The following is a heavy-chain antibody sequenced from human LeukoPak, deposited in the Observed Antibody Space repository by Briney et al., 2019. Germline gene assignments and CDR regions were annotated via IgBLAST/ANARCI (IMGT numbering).Heavy chain of an antibody. D-gene: IGHD3-22*01. CDR1: GFSFGSYG. CDR2: ISYDGSNK. J-gene: IGHJ4*02. Sequence: GRSRRLSWAVAGFSFGSYGMQWVRHVPRKGLEWVAVISYDGSNKYYADSVKGRFTISRDNSKNTLYLQMNSLRAEDTAVYYCARNYDSSGPPDYWGQGTLVTVSS. V-gene: IGHV3-30-3*01. CDR3: ARNYDSSGPPDY.